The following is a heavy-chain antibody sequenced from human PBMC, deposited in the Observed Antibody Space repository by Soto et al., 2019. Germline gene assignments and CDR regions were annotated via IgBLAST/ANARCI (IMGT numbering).Heavy chain of an antibody. CDR2: INHSGIT. J-gene: IGHJ4*02. CDR3: ARGYYDYVWGSYRYNPFDY. Sequence: SGTLSLTVAVYCGSFIGYYWSWIRQPPGKGLECIGEINHSGITNYNPSLKSRVTISVDTSKNQFSLKLSSVTAADTAVYYCARGYYDYVWGSYRYNPFDYWGQGTLVTVS. V-gene: IGHV4-34*01. D-gene: IGHD3-16*02. CDR1: CGSFIGYY.